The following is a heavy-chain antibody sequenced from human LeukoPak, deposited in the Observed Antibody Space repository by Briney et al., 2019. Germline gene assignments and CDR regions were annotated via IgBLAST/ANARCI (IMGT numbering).Heavy chain of an antibody. CDR1: GFTFSSYG. CDR3: ANTMADAFDI. J-gene: IGHJ3*02. V-gene: IGHV3-33*03. CDR2: IWYDGSNK. D-gene: IGHD3-10*01. Sequence: PGGSLRLSCAASGFTFSSYGMHWVRQAPGKGLEWVAVIWYDGSNKYYADSVKGRFTISRDNAKNSLYLQMNSLRAEDTAVYYCANTMADAFDIWGQGTMVTVSS.